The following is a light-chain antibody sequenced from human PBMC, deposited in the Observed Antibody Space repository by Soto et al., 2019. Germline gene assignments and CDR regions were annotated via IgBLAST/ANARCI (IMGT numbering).Light chain of an antibody. J-gene: IGKJ1*01. CDR2: DAS. CDR1: QSISSW. Sequence: DIQMTQSPSTLSASVGDRVTITCRASQSISSWLAWYQQKPGKAPKLLIYDASSLESGVPSRFSGSGSGTEFTLTISSLQPDDFEPYYCQQYNSYWTFGQGTKVEIK. V-gene: IGKV1-5*01. CDR3: QQYNSYWT.